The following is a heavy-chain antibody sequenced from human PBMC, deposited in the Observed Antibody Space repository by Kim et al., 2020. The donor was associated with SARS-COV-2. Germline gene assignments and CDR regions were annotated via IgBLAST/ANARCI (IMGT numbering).Heavy chain of an antibody. J-gene: IGHJ6*02. CDR2: ISTDNGNT. CDR3: ARVGGYSAYVLNGMDV. Sequence: ASVKVSCKASGYTFTRYGIGWVRQAPGQGLEWMGRISTDNGNTNYAQKLQGRVTMTTDTSTSTVYMELRSLRSDDTAVYYCARVGGYSAYVLNGMDVWGQGTTVTVSS. D-gene: IGHD5-12*01. CDR1: GYTFTRYG. V-gene: IGHV1-18*01.